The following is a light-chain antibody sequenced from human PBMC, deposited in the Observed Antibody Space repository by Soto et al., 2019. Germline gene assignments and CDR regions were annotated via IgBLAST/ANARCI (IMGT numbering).Light chain of an antibody. CDR1: QSLLHSNGHNY. CDR3: MSALRTPPT. J-gene: IGKJ1*01. V-gene: IGKV2-28*01. Sequence: DIVMTQSPLSLPVTPGEPASISCRSSQSLLHSNGHNYLEWYLQKPGHSPQLLIYLGSNRASGVPVRFSGSGSGTDFTLNISSVEAEDVVVYYCMSALRTPPTFCQAAQVEIK. CDR2: LGS.